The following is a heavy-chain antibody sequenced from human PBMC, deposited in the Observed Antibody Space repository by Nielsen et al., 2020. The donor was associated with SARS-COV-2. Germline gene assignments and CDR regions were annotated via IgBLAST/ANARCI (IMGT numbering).Heavy chain of an antibody. V-gene: IGHV3-30-3*01. J-gene: IGHJ4*02. CDR1: GFTFSSYA. CDR3: ARGVRYNWNDAPSFDY. CDR2: ISYDGSNK. Sequence: GESLKISCAASGFTFSSYAMHWVRQAPGKGLEWVAVISYDGSNKYYADSVKGRFTISRDNSKNTLYLQMNSLRAEDTAVYYCARGVRYNWNDAPSFDYWGQGTLVTVSS. D-gene: IGHD1-1*01.